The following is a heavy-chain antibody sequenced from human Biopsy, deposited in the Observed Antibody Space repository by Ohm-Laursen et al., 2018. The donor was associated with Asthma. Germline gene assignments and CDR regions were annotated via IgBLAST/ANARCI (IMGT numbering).Heavy chain of an antibody. J-gene: IGHJ4*02. CDR3: ARGDSSGWSHYYFDY. D-gene: IGHD6-19*01. Sequence: SLRLSCAASGFTFSSSGMHWGRQVPGKGLEWVAVIWSDGINKYYVDSVRGRFTISRDFYKNTLYLQMDSLRAEDTAVYYCARGDSSGWSHYYFDYWGQGTLVTVSS. V-gene: IGHV3-33*01. CDR1: GFTFSSSG. CDR2: IWSDGINK.